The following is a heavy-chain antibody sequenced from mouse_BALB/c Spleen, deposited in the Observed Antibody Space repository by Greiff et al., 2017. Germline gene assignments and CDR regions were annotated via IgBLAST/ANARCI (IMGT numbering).Heavy chain of an antibody. CDR1: GDSITSGYS. V-gene: IGHV3-1*02. CDR2: IHYSGST. Sequence: EVKLQESGPSLVKPSQTLSLTCSVTGDSITSGYSWHWIRQFPGNKLEWMGYIHYSGSTNYNPSLKSRISITRDTSKNQFFLQLNSVTTEDTATYYCARTPSYDYDSYFDVWGAGTTVTVSS. D-gene: IGHD2-4*01. J-gene: IGHJ1*01. CDR3: ARTPSYDYDSYFDV.